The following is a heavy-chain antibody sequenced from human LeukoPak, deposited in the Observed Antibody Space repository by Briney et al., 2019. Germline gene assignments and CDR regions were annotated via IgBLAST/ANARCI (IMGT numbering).Heavy chain of an antibody. V-gene: IGHV1-69*02. J-gene: IGHJ5*02. CDR2: IIPILGIA. D-gene: IGHD3-10*01. Sequence: SVKVSCKASGGTFSSYTISWVRQAPGQGLEWMGRIIPILGIANYAQKFQGRVTITADESTSTAYMELSSLRSEDTAVYYCAREYGSGSYSYNWFDPWGQGTLVTVSS. CDR1: GGTFSSYT. CDR3: AREYGSGSYSYNWFDP.